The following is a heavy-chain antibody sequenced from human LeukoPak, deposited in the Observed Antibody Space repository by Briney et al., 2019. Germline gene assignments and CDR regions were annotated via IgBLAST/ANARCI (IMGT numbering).Heavy chain of an antibody. V-gene: IGHV1-24*01. CDR1: GYTLTELS. CDR3: AKGDRVKVIVPGDETY. CDR2: FDPEDGET. J-gene: IGHJ4*02. Sequence: GASVKVSCKVSGYTLTELSMHWVRQAPGKGLEWMGGFDPEDGETIYAQKFQGRVTMTEDTSTDTAYMELSSLRVEDTAVYYCAKGDRVKVIVPGDETYWGQGTLVTVSS. D-gene: IGHD2-2*01.